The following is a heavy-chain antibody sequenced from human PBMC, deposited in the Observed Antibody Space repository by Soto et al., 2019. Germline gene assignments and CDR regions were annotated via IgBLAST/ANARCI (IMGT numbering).Heavy chain of an antibody. D-gene: IGHD4-4*01. CDR1: GGSISSSSYY. CDR2: IYYSGST. J-gene: IGHJ6*02. CDR3: ESPPSLVTTDYYYGMDV. V-gene: IGHV4-39*01. Sequence: SETLSLTCTVSGGSISSSSYYWGWIRQPPGKGLEWIGSIYYSGSTYYNPSLKSRVTISVDTSKNQFSLKLSSVTAADTAVYYCESPPSLVTTDYYYGMDVWGQGTTVTVSS.